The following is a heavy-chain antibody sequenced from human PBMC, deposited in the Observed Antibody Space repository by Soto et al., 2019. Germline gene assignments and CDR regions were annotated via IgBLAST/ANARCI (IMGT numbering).Heavy chain of an antibody. CDR1: GGSISSSSYY. CDR2: IYYSGST. D-gene: IGHD2-15*01. J-gene: IGHJ6*02. V-gene: IGHV4-39*01. CDR3: ASGTWANYGGNVYYYYGMDV. Sequence: SETLSLTCTVSGGSISSSSYYWGWIRQPPGKGLEWFGSIYYSGSTYYNPSLKSRVTISVDTSKNQFSLKLSSVTAADTAVYYCASGTWANYGGNVYYYYGMDVWGQGTTVTVSS.